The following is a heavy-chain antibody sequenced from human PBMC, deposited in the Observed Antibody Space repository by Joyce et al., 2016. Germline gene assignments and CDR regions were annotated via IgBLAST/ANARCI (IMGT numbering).Heavy chain of an antibody. CDR1: GGSLSGYY. V-gene: IGHV4-34*04. Sequence: QVQLQEWGAGLLKPSETLSLTRAVYGGSLSGYYWSWIRQAPGMGLAWIGEVNDRGRTNDQPSLKSRATTSMDTSKNQFSLRLTTVTAADTAVYFCARARRGIILARGEMGEYLQHWGRGTVVIVSS. CDR3: ARARRGIILARGEMGEYLQH. CDR2: VNDRGRT. J-gene: IGHJ1*01. D-gene: IGHD3-10*01.